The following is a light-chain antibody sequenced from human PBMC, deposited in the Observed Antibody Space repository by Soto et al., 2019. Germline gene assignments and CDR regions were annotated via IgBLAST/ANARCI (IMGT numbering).Light chain of an antibody. CDR2: GTS. Sequence: KLSVVTVSLNTGERATLSCRASQTVSSSYLAWYQQKPGQAPRLIIYGTSNRATGIPDRFSGSGSGTDFTLTISSLEPEDFAVYYWQPASHLVAFGGGAKVDIK. CDR3: QPASHLVA. CDR1: QTVSSSY. J-gene: IGKJ4*01. V-gene: IGKV3D-20*02.